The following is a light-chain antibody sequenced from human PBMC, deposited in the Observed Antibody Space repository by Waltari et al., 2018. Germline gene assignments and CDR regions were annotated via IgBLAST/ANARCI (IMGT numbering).Light chain of an antibody. CDR3: QQYNNWPLYT. V-gene: IGKV3-15*01. J-gene: IGKJ2*01. Sequence: EIMMTQSPATLSVSPGERATLSCRASQSVSMNLAWYQQKPGQAPRPLIYGASTRGTGIPARFSCSGSGTEFTLTISSLQSEDFAIYYCQQYNNWPLYTFGQGTKLEIK. CDR1: QSVSMN. CDR2: GAS.